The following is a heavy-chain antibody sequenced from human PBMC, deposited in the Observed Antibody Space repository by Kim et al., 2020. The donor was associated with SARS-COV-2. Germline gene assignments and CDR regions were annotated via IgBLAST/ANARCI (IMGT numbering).Heavy chain of an antibody. J-gene: IGHJ4*02. V-gene: IGHV3-23*01. CDR2: ISGRGDST. CDR1: GFTFNSHA. CDR3: AKVGHGHMVGKDYFDF. Sequence: GGSLRLSCAASGFTFNSHAVSWVRQAPGKGLEWVSGISGRGDSTYYAESVKGRFTISRDNSKNTLYLQMNSLRAEDTAIYYCAKVGHGHMVGKDYFDFWGQGTLVTVSS. D-gene: IGHD2-21*01.